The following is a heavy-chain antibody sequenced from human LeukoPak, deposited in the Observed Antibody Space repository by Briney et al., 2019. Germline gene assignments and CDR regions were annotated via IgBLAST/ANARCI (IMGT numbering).Heavy chain of an antibody. D-gene: IGHD3-16*01. V-gene: IGHV4-34*10. CDR2: IYHRGST. CDR3: ARFSPRALGNYFDY. J-gene: IGHJ4*02. CDR1: GGSFSGYY. Sequence: SETLSLTCAVYGGSFSGYYWSWIRQPPGKGLEWIGYIYHRGSTYYNPSLKSRVTMSLDRSNNQFSLNLSSVTAADTAVYYCARFSPRALGNYFDYWGQGTLVTVSS.